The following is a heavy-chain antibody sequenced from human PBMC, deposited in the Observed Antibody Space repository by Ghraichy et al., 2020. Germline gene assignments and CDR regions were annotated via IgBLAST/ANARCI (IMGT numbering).Heavy chain of an antibody. CDR3: ASDDLGDGYNSRFDY. Sequence: SQTLSLTCAVSGYSISSDYYWGWIRQPPGKGLEWIGSMYHSGSTYYNPSLKSRVTISVDTSKNQFSLKLSPVTAADTAVYYCASDDLGDGYNSRFDYWGQGTLVTVSS. CDR2: MYHSGST. V-gene: IGHV4-38-2*01. D-gene: IGHD5-24*01. CDR1: GYSISSDYY. J-gene: IGHJ4*02.